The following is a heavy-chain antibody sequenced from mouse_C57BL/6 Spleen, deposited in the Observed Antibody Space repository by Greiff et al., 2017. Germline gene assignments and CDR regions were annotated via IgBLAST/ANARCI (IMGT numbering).Heavy chain of an antibody. Sequence: EVKLMESGEGLVKPGGSLKLSCAASGFTFSSYAMSWVRQTPEKRLEWVAYISSGGDYIYYADTVKGRFTISRDNARNTLYLQMSSLKSEDTAMYYCTRGELTGPFAYWGQGTLVTVSA. J-gene: IGHJ3*01. V-gene: IGHV5-9-1*02. CDR3: TRGELTGPFAY. CDR2: ISSGGDYI. CDR1: GFTFSSYA. D-gene: IGHD4-1*01.